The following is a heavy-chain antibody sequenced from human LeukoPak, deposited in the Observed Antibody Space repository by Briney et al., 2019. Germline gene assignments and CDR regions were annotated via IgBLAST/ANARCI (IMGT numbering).Heavy chain of an antibody. CDR1: GFTVSNYY. CDR3: ARDPDA. V-gene: IGHV3-66*01. J-gene: IGHJ5*02. Sequence: GGSLRLSCAASGFTVSNYYMSWVRKAPGEGLEWVSVIYSGGDTYHADSVKGRFTLSRDNSKNTLYLQMNSLRAEDSAVYYCARDPDAWGQGTLVTVSS. CDR2: IYSGGDT.